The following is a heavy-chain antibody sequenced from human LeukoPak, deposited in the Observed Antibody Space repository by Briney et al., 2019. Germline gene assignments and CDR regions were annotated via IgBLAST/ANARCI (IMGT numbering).Heavy chain of an antibody. V-gene: IGHV3-30*03. CDR3: ARRSYGSGSYYIDY. Sequence: GRSLGLSCAASGFTFSSYGMHWVRQAPGKGLEWVAVISYDGSNKYYADSVKGRFTISRDNSKNTLYLQMNSLRAEDTAVYYCARRSYGSGSYYIDYWGQGTLVTVSS. J-gene: IGHJ4*02. CDR2: ISYDGSNK. CDR1: GFTFSSYG. D-gene: IGHD3-10*01.